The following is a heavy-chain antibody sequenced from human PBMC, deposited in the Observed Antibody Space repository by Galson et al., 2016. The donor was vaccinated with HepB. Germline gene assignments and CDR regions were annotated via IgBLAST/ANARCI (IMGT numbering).Heavy chain of an antibody. Sequence: SLRLSCAASGFSVSSDYMTWVRQAPGKGLEWVSGIHNSGTTYYADYVKGRFSIPRDKSKNILFLQMNRLRADDTAAYYCAVWLGAVFVWGQGTQVTVSS. CDR2: IHNSGTT. V-gene: IGHV3-53*01. CDR1: GFSVSSDY. CDR3: AVWLGAVFV. D-gene: IGHD6-19*01. J-gene: IGHJ4*02.